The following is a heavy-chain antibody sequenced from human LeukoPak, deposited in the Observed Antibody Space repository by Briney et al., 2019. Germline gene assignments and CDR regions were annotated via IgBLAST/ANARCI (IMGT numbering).Heavy chain of an antibody. CDR2: INHSGST. CDR3: ARGRVWWLLPQMPLFDY. D-gene: IGHD3-22*01. Sequence: SETLSLTCTVSGGSISSYYWTWIRQPPGKGLEWIGEINHSGSTNYNPSLKSRVTISVDTSKNQFSLKLSSVTAADTAVYYCARGRVWWLLPQMPLFDYWGQGTLVTVSS. V-gene: IGHV4-34*01. J-gene: IGHJ4*02. CDR1: GGSISSYY.